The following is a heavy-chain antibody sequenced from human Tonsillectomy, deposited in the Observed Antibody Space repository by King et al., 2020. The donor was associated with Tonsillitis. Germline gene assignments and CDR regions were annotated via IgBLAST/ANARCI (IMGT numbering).Heavy chain of an antibody. J-gene: IGHJ3*02. Sequence: VQLQESGPGLVKPSQTLSLTCTVSGGSISSGNHYWNWIRQHPGKGLEWIGYIYYSGSTYYNPSLKSRVTISVDTSKNQFSRKLSSVTAADTAVYYCARGTIFGVVYHAFDIWGQGTMVTVSS. V-gene: IGHV4-31*03. CDR3: ARGTIFGVVYHAFDI. D-gene: IGHD3-3*01. CDR2: IYYSGST. CDR1: GGSISSGNHY.